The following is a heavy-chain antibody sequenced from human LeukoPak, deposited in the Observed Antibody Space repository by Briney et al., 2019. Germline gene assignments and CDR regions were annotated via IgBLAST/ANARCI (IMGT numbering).Heavy chain of an antibody. CDR3: ARGFRGYSYGYVDY. J-gene: IGHJ4*02. Sequence: SETLSLTCTVSGGSISSYYWGWIRQPPGKGLEWIGSIYYSGSTYYNPSLKSRVTISVDTSKNQFSLKLSSVTAADTAVYYCARGFRGYSYGYVDYWGQGTLVTVSS. D-gene: IGHD5-18*01. CDR1: GGSISSYY. CDR2: IYYSGST. V-gene: IGHV4-39*07.